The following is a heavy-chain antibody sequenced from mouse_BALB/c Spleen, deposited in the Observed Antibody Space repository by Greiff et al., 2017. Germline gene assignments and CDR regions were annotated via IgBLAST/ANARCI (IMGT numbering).Heavy chain of an antibody. J-gene: IGHJ2*01. D-gene: IGHD1-1*02. Sequence: VQLQESGAELAKPGASVTMSCKASGYTFTSYWMHWVRQRPGQGLEWIGYINPSTGYTEYNQKFKDKATLTADKSSSTDYMQPSSLTSEDSAVYYCASGGSDYWGQGTTLTVSS. V-gene: IGHV1-7*01. CDR2: INPSTGYT. CDR3: ASGGSDY. CDR1: GYTFTSYW.